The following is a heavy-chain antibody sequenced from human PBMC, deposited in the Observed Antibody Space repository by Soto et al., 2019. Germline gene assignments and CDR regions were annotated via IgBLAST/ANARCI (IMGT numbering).Heavy chain of an antibody. CDR2: ISYDGSNK. CDR3: ARARPYCGGDCFDVFDI. Sequence: PGGSLRLSCAASGFTFSSYAMHWVRQAPGKGLEWVAVISYDGSNKYYADSVKGRFTISRDNSKNTLYLQMNSLRAEDTAVYYCARARPYCGGDCFDVFDIWGQGTMVTVS. J-gene: IGHJ3*02. CDR1: GFTFSSYA. D-gene: IGHD2-21*02. V-gene: IGHV3-30-3*01.